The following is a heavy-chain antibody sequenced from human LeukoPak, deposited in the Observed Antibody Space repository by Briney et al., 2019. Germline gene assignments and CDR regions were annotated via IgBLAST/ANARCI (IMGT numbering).Heavy chain of an antibody. CDR2: INPNSGGT. CDR3: ARDRGGRGLLWFRELLA. V-gene: IGHV1-2*02. Sequence: ASVKVSCKASGYTFTGYCMHWVRQAPGQGLEWMGWINPNSGGTNYAQKFQGRVTMTRDTSISTAYMELSRLRSDDTAVYYCARDRGGRGLLWFRELLAWGQGTLVTVSS. CDR1: GYTFTGYC. J-gene: IGHJ5*02. D-gene: IGHD3-10*01.